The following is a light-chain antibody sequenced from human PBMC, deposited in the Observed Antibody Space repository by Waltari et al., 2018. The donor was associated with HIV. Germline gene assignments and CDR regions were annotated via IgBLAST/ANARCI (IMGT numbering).Light chain of an antibody. CDR3: QQYYRTPLT. J-gene: IGKJ4*01. CDR1: QNILYSSNNKNY. CDR2: WAS. Sequence: IVLPQSPESLAVSLGERATIHCKASQNILYSSNNKNYLAWYQQKPGQPPKLLISWASNRKSGVPDRFSGSGSGTDFTLIINSLQAEDVAVYFCQQYYRTPLTFGGGTKVEIK. V-gene: IGKV4-1*01.